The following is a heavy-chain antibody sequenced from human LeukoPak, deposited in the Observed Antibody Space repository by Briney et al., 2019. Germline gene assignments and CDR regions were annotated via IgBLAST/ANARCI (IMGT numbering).Heavy chain of an antibody. D-gene: IGHD3-10*01. CDR2: IDQSGST. V-gene: IGHV4-34*01. CDR1: GGSFSGYS. Sequence: SETLSLTCAVYGGSFSGYSWSWIRQPPGKGLEWIGEIDQSGSTNYNPSLKSRVTITIDTSKNQFSLKLNSVTAADTAVYYCAINDGSAIYCNSDYWVQGTVVTVSS. J-gene: IGHJ4*02. CDR3: AINDGSAIYCNSDY.